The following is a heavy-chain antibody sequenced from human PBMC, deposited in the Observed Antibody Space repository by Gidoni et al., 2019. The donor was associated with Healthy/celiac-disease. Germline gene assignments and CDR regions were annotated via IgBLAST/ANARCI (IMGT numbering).Heavy chain of an antibody. CDR3: ARPDSSSSYFDY. CDR2: IYYSGST. J-gene: IGHJ4*02. Sequence: QLQLQESGPGLVKPSETLSLTCTASGGSISSSSYYWGWIRQPPGKGLEWIGSIYYSGSTYYNPSLKSRVTISVDTSKNQFSLKLSSVTAADTAVYYCARPDSSSSYFDYWGQGTLVTVSS. D-gene: IGHD6-6*01. V-gene: IGHV4-39*01. CDR1: GGSISSSSYY.